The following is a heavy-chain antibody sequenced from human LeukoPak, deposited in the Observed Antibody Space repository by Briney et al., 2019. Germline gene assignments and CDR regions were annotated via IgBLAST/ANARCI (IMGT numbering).Heavy chain of an antibody. CDR1: DGSISSFY. CDR2: ILYNGNT. V-gene: IGHV4-59*13. J-gene: IGHJ6*02. Sequence: SETLSLTCSVSDGSISSFYWNWIRRPPGKGLEGIEYILYNGNTNYSPSLKSRVTMSVDTSKNLFSLEVSSVTAADTAVYYCARGTSNYYGMDVWGQGTTVTVSS. CDR3: ARGTSNYYGMDV. D-gene: IGHD6-6*01.